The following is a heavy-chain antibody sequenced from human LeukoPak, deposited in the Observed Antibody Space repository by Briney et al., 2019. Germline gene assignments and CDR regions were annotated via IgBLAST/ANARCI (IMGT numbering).Heavy chain of an antibody. J-gene: IGHJ3*02. V-gene: IGHV4-39*01. D-gene: IGHD6-19*01. CDR2: IYYSGST. CDR3: ARPLYEQWLEHGAFDI. Sequence: SETLSLTCTVSGGSISSSSYYWGWIRQPPGKGLEWIGSIYYSGSTYYNPSLKSRVTISVDTSKNQFSLKLSSVTAADTAVYYCARPLYEQWLEHGAFDIWGQGTMVTVSS. CDR1: GGSISSSSYY.